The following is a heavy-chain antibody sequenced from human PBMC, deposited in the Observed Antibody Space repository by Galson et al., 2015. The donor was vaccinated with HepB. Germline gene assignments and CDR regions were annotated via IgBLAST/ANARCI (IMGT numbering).Heavy chain of an antibody. J-gene: IGHJ2*01. V-gene: IGHV1-46*04. CDR3: ARDRIAAAGTDWYFDL. CDR2: INPSGGST. CDR1: GYTFTSYY. D-gene: IGHD6-13*01. Sequence: SVKVSCKASGYTFTSYYMHWVRQAPGQGLEWMGIINPSGGSTSYAQKLQGRVTMTRDTSTSTVYMELSSLRSEDTAVYYCARDRIAAAGTDWYFDLWGRGTLVTVSS.